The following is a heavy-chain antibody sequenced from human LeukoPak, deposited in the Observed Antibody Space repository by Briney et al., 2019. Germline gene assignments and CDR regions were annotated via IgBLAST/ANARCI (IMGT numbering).Heavy chain of an antibody. V-gene: IGHV4-59*11. CDR1: GGSISSHY. CDR2: IYYSGST. Sequence: PSETLSLTCTASGGSISSHYWSWIRQPPGKGLEWIGYIYYSGSTNYNPSLKSRVTISVDTSKNQFSLKLSSVTAADTAVYYCARRRMDCSSTSCSKHYYYYYYMDVWGKGTTVTVSS. CDR3: ARRRMDCSSTSCSKHYYYYYYMDV. D-gene: IGHD2-2*01. J-gene: IGHJ6*03.